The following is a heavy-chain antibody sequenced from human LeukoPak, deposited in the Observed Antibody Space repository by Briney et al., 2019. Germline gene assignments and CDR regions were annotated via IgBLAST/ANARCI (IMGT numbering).Heavy chain of an antibody. CDR2: ISSDGSNK. CDR1: GFTFTNYG. Sequence: PGGSLRLSCAASGFTFTNYGIHWVRLAPGKGLECGAVISSDGSNKHYADSVKGRFTISRDDSKNTLYLQMNSRRVDDTALYYCTTFDMWGQGTMVTVSS. CDR3: TTFDM. V-gene: IGHV3-30*03. J-gene: IGHJ3*02.